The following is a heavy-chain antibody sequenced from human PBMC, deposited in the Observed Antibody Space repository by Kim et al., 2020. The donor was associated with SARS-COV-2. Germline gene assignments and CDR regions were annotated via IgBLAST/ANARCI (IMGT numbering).Heavy chain of an antibody. J-gene: IGHJ5*02. CDR3: ARGPTRKAAANH. D-gene: IGHD6-13*01. Sequence: NSNPSLKSRVTISVDTSKNQFSLKLSSVTAADTAVYYCARGPTRKAAANHWGQGTLVTVSS. V-gene: IGHV4-34*01.